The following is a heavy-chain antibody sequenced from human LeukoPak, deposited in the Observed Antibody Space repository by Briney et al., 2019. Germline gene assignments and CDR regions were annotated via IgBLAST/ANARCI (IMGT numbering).Heavy chain of an antibody. CDR2: ISSDGSST. CDR3: VRESSLKY. Sequence: GWSLRLSCAASGFTFSSHWMHWVRQAPGEGLVWVSGISSDGSSTSYADSVKGRFTISRDNAKNTLYVQMNSLRAEDTAVYYCVRESSLKYWGQGTLVTVS. V-gene: IGHV3-74*01. D-gene: IGHD6-19*01. CDR1: GFTFSSHW. J-gene: IGHJ4*02.